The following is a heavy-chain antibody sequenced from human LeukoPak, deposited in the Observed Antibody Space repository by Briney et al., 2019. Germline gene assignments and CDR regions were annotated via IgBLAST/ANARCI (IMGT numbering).Heavy chain of an antibody. CDR1: GFTLSSYG. D-gene: IGHD6-19*01. CDR3: ARDRDSSGTSTFDY. CDR2: IWYDGNNK. V-gene: IGHV3-33*01. Sequence: GGSLRLSCAASGFTLSSYGMHWVRQAPGKGLEWVAVIWYDGNNKYYADSVKGRFTISRDNSKNTLYLQMNSLRAEDTAVYYCARDRDSSGTSTFDYWGQGTLVTVSS. J-gene: IGHJ4*02.